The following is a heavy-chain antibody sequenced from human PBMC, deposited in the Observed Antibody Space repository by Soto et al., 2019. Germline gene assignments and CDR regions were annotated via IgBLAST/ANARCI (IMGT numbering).Heavy chain of an antibody. Sequence: SVKVSCKASGGTFSSYAISWVRQAPGQGLEWMGGIIPIFGTANYAQKFQGRVTITADKSTSTAYMELSSLRSEDTAVYYCARYYDFWSGYLNWFDPWGQGTLVTVSS. D-gene: IGHD3-3*01. CDR3: ARYYDFWSGYLNWFDP. J-gene: IGHJ5*02. V-gene: IGHV1-69*06. CDR2: IIPIFGTA. CDR1: GGTFSSYA.